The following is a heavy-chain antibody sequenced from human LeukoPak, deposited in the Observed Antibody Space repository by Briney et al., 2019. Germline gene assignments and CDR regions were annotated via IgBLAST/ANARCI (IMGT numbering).Heavy chain of an antibody. D-gene: IGHD3-22*01. CDR3: TRAYSSGYYGDFDY. CDR2: IYYSGST. Sequence: SQTLSLTCTVSGGSISSGDYYWSWIRQPPGKGLEWIGYIYYSGSTYYNPSLKSRVTISVDTSKNQFSLKLSSVTAADTAVYYCTRAYSSGYYGDFDYWGQGTLVTVSS. CDR1: GGSISSGDYY. V-gene: IGHV4-30-4*01. J-gene: IGHJ4*02.